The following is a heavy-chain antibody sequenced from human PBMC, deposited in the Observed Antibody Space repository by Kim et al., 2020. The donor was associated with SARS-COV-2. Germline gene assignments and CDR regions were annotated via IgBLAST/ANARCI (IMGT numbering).Heavy chain of an antibody. D-gene: IGHD3-22*01. CDR1: GFTVDDYG. CDR2: ITWDGKGI. V-gene: IGHV3-20*01. J-gene: IGHJ5*01. Sequence: GGSLRLSCTPSGFTVDDYGMSWVRQVPGKGLEWVAGITWDGKGIGYADSVKGRVTISRDSARNFLHLQMDSLRVEDTSLYHCARDAYFDDSGFYGLDSWGQGTLVTVSP. CDR3: ARDAYFDDSGFYGLDS.